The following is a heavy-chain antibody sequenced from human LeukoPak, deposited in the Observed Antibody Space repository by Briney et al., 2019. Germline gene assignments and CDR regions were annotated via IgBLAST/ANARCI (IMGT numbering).Heavy chain of an antibody. Sequence: GGSLRLSCAVSGFTFSANNMHWVRQAPGKGLEWVATIKHDGREKHYVDSVKGRFAISRDNANNSLYLEMNGLRAEDTALYFCARSYTASGYYYGVAYWGQGTLVTVSS. CDR1: GFTFSANN. V-gene: IGHV3-7*01. D-gene: IGHD3-22*01. J-gene: IGHJ1*01. CDR3: ARSYTASGYYYGVAY. CDR2: IKHDGREK.